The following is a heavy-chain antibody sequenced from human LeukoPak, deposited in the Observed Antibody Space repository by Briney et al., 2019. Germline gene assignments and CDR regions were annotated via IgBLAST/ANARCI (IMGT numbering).Heavy chain of an antibody. CDR3: ARAKLAGGAFDI. J-gene: IGHJ3*02. Sequence: PGGSLRLSCAASGFTFSSYSMNWVRQAPGKGLEWVSSISRSSSYIYYADSVKGRFTISRDNAKNSLYLQMNSLRAEDTAVYYCARAKLAGGAFDIWGQGTMVTVSS. CDR2: ISRSSSYI. CDR1: GFTFSSYS. D-gene: IGHD6-13*01. V-gene: IGHV3-21*01.